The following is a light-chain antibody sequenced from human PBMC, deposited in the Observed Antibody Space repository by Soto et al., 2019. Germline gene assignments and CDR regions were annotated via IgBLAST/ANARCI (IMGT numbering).Light chain of an antibody. CDR2: KAS. Sequence: DIQMTQSPSTLSASVGDRVTITCRASQSISSWLAWYQQKPGKAPKLLIYKASSLESGVPSRFSGSGSETEFTLNISRLQPDDFATYYCQQYNSYWTFGQGTKVEIK. CDR1: QSISSW. V-gene: IGKV1-5*03. J-gene: IGKJ1*01. CDR3: QQYNSYWT.